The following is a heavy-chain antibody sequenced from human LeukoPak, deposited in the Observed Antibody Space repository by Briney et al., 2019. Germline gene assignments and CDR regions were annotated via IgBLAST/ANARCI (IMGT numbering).Heavy chain of an antibody. CDR2: IYTSGST. Sequence: PSETRSLTCTVSGGSISSGSYYWSWIRQPAGKGLEWIGRIYTSGSTNYNPSLNSRVTIPVDTSKNQSSLKLSSVTAADTAVYYCARDQGPPWQLFDYWGQGTLVTVSS. CDR1: GGSISSGSYY. CDR3: ARDQGPPWQLFDY. D-gene: IGHD6-13*01. J-gene: IGHJ4*02. V-gene: IGHV4-61*02.